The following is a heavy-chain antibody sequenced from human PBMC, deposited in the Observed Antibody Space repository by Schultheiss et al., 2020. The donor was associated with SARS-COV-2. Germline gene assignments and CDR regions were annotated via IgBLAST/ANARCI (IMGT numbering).Heavy chain of an antibody. CDR1: GFTVGANY. CDR3: ARWDYSSGWFNPPTHYGMDV. V-gene: IGHV3-66*01. D-gene: IGHD6-19*01. J-gene: IGHJ6*02. CDR2: IYPGGTT. Sequence: GGSLRLSCAVSGFTVGANYMTWVRQAPGKGLEWVSVIYPGGTTFHADSVKGRFIVSRDKSMNTVFLQMNSLRAEDTAVYYCARWDYSSGWFNPPTHYGMDVWGQGTTVTVSS.